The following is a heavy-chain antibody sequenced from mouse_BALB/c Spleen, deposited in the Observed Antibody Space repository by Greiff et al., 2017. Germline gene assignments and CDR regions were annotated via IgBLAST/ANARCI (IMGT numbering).Heavy chain of an antibody. J-gene: IGHJ2*01. V-gene: IGHV14-1*02. CDR1: GFNIKDYY. CDR2: IDPENGNT. Sequence: EVNLVESGAELVRPGALVKLSCKASGFNIKDYYMHWVKQRPEQGLEWIGWIDPENGNTIYDPKFQGKASITADTSSNTAYLQPSSLTSEDTAVYYCARRPYGSSPDYWGQGTTLTVSS. D-gene: IGHD1-1*01. CDR3: ARRPYGSSPDY.